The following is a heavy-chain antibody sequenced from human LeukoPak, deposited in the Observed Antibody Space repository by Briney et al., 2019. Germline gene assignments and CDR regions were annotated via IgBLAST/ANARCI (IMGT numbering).Heavy chain of an antibody. Sequence: PSETLSLTCAVYGGSFSGYYWSWIRQPPGKGLEWMGEINHSGSTNYNPSLKSRVTISVDTSKNQFSLKLSSVTAADTAVYYCARGLGGSGSYYNAPFDYWGQGTLVTVSS. V-gene: IGHV4-34*01. CDR3: ARGLGGSGSYYNAPFDY. J-gene: IGHJ4*02. CDR2: INHSGST. CDR1: GGSFSGYY. D-gene: IGHD3-10*01.